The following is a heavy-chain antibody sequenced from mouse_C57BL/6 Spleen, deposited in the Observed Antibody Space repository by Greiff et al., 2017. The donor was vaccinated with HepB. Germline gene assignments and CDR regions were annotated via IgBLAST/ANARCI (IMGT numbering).Heavy chain of an antibody. J-gene: IGHJ2*01. D-gene: IGHD2-5*01. CDR1: GYTFTSYW. CDR2: IYPSDSET. Sequence: VQLQQPGAELVRPGSSVKLSCKASGYTFTSYWMDWVKQRPGQGLEWIGNIYPSDSETHYNQKFKDKATLTVDKSSSTAYMQLSSLTSEDSAVYYCARGYYSNLDYWGQGTTLTVSS. CDR3: ARGYYSNLDY. V-gene: IGHV1-61*01.